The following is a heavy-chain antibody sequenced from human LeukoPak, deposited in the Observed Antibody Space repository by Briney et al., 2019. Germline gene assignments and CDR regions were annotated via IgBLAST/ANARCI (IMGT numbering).Heavy chain of an antibody. D-gene: IGHD6-6*01. Sequence: GGSLRLSCAASGFTVSSNYMSWVRQAPGKGLEWVSVIYSGGSIYYADSVKGRLTISRDNSKNTLYLQINSLRAEDTAVYYCASTSSSYFDYWGEGTLVTVSS. CDR1: GFTVSSNY. J-gene: IGHJ4*02. V-gene: IGHV3-53*01. CDR3: ASTSSSYFDY. CDR2: IYSGGSI.